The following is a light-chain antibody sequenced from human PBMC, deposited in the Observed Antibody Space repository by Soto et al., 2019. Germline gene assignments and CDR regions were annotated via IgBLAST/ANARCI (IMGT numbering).Light chain of an antibody. CDR2: DVS. Sequence: QSALTQPASVSGSPGQSITISCTVSNSDVGAYNYVSWYQQHPDKAPKLMIFDVSDRPSGVSSRFSASKSGNTASLAISGLQAEDEAEYYCGSFTTRSTVVFGTGNKLTVL. CDR3: GSFTTRSTVV. V-gene: IGLV2-14*03. J-gene: IGLJ1*01. CDR1: NSDVGAYNY.